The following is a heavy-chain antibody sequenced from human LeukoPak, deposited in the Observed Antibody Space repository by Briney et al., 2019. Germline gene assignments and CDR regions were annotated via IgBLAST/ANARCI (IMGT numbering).Heavy chain of an antibody. D-gene: IGHD3-10*01. Sequence: GRSLRLSCAASGFTFSSYTMHWVRQAPGKGLEWVAVISYDGSNKYYADSVKGRFTISRDNSKNTLYLQMNSLRAEDTAVYYCARASGYYYYMDVWGKGTTVTVSS. J-gene: IGHJ6*03. CDR2: ISYDGSNK. CDR3: ARASGYYYYMDV. CDR1: GFTFSSYT. V-gene: IGHV3-30-3*01.